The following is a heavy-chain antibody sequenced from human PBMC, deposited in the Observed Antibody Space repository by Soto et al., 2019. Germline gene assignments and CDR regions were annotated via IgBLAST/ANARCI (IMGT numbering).Heavy chain of an antibody. CDR3: VRDIIVDLDY. Sequence: ETLSLTCVVSGASISTSYWSWVGQPAGKRLQWIGRIFADGNTNSSPSLKGRVSMAIDKSQNQISLQLASVTAADTATYYCVRDIIVDLDYWGQGAQVTVP. J-gene: IGHJ4*02. D-gene: IGHD2-21*01. V-gene: IGHV4-4*07. CDR1: GASISTSY. CDR2: IFADGNT.